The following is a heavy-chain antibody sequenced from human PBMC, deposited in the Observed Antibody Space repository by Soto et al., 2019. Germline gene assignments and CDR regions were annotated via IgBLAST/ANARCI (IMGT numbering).Heavy chain of an antibody. Sequence: QVQLVQSGAEVKKPGSSVKVSCKASGGTFSSYAISWVRQAPGQGLEWMGGIIPIFGTANYAQKFQGRVTITADKSTSQAYMELRSLRLEDTAVYYCARQEDIVVVPAASAPGGGEYYYYYGMDVWGQGTTVTVSS. CDR3: ARQEDIVVVPAASAPGGGEYYYYYGMDV. CDR1: GGTFSSYA. V-gene: IGHV1-69*06. J-gene: IGHJ6*02. D-gene: IGHD2-2*01. CDR2: IIPIFGTA.